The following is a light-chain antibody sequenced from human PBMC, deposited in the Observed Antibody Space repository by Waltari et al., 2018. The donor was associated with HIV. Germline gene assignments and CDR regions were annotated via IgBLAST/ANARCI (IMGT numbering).Light chain of an antibody. J-gene: IGKJ1*01. CDR3: QHYGTSRWT. V-gene: IGKV3-20*01. Sequence: EIVLPQSPGTVSLSPGERATLSCRASQSVSSSYLAWYQQKRGQAPRLLIYGASSRATGIPDRFSGSGSGTDFTLTISRLEPEDFAVYYCQHYGTSRWTFGQGTKVEI. CDR2: GAS. CDR1: QSVSSSY.